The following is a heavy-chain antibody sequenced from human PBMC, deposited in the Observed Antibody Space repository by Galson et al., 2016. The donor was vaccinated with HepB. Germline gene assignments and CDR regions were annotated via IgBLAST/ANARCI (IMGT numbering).Heavy chain of an antibody. J-gene: IGHJ3*02. V-gene: IGHV3-11*06. CDR1: GFTFSDNY. CDR3: AREGSIDALDI. CDR2: ISASSIYT. Sequence: SLRLSCAASGFTFSDNYMDWIRQAPGKGLEWVSSISASSIYTNYADSVKGRFTISRDNANNSLFLQMNSLRVEDTAVYYCAREGSIDALDIWGQGTMVTVSS.